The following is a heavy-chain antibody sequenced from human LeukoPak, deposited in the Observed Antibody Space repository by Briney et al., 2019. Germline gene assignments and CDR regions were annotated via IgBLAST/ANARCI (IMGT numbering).Heavy chain of an antibody. V-gene: IGHV4-39*01. CDR1: GVPIRDNNFY. Sequence: SETLSLTCSVSGVPIRDNNFYWAWIRQPPGKGLEWIEIFYYSGGTYYNPSLQSRVTISRDTSKNLFSLHLRSATVADTAIYFCARMSFAFDPSFFDFWGHGALVPVSS. CDR3: ARMSFAFDPSFFDF. D-gene: IGHD3-3*01. CDR2: FYYSGGT. J-gene: IGHJ4*01.